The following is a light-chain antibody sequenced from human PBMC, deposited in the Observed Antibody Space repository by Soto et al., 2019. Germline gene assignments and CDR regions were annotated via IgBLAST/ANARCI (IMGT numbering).Light chain of an antibody. V-gene: IGLV2-14*01. CDR2: EVT. CDR3: SSYAISSSLYI. CDR1: SSDVGGYDF. J-gene: IGLJ1*01. Sequence: QSALTQPASVSGSPGQSITISCTGTSSDVGGYDFVSWYRQYPGQAPKILIYEVTHRPSGVPDRFSGSKSGNTASLTISGLQADDEADYYCSSYAISSSLYIFGTGTKLTVL.